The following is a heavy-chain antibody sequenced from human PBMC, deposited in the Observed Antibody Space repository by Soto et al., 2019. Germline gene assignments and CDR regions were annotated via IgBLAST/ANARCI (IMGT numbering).Heavy chain of an antibody. CDR2: IWYAGSNK. Sequence: GXSLRLSCAASGFTSSSYGMHWVGQAPGKGLEWVAVIWYAGSNKYYADSVKGRFTISRDNSKNTLYLQMNSLRAEDTAVYYCARGTVHFDYWGQGTLVTVSS. D-gene: IGHD4-17*01. V-gene: IGHV3-33*08. CDR3: ARGTVHFDY. CDR1: GFTSSSYG. J-gene: IGHJ4*02.